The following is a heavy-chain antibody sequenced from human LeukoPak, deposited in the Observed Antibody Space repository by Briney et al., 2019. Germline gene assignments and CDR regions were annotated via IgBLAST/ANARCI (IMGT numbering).Heavy chain of an antibody. V-gene: IGHV3-64D*06. J-gene: IGHJ4*02. CDR1: GFTFSNFA. D-gene: IGHD3-10*01. CDR2: ISTNGGST. Sequence: PGGSLRLSCSASGFTFSNFAMHWVRQAPGKGLEYVSGISTNGGSTYCADSVKGRFTISRDNSKNTLYLQMSSLRTEDAALYYCVRSYYGSGTFYLGGYWGQGTLVTVSS. CDR3: VRSYYGSGTFYLGGY.